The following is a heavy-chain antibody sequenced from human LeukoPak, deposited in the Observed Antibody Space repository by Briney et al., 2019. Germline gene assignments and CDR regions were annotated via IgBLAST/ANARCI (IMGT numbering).Heavy chain of an antibody. CDR2: INHNSGGT. V-gene: IGHV1-2*02. CDR1: GYTFTGYY. CDR3: ARDKPAEAALDF. J-gene: IGHJ4*02. Sequence: ASVKVSCKASGYTFTGYYIHWVRQAPGQGLEWMGWINHNSGGTNYAQKFQGRVTMTRDRSINTAYMDLRSLTYDDTAVYYCARDKPAEAALDFWGQGTLVTVSS.